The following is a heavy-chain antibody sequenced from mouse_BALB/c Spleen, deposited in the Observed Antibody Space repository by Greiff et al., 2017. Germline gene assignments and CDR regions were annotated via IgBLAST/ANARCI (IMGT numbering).Heavy chain of an antibody. D-gene: IGHD2-14*01. CDR1: GYSITSDYA. CDR2: ISYSGST. J-gene: IGHJ2*01. CDR3: ARYYRYDYFDY. Sequence: EVQLQESGPGLVKPSQSLSLTCTVTGYSITSDYAWNWIRQCPGNKLEWMGYISYSGSTSYNPSLKSRISITRDTSKNQFFLQLNSVTTEDTATYYCARYYRYDYFDYWGQGTTLTVSS. V-gene: IGHV3-2*02.